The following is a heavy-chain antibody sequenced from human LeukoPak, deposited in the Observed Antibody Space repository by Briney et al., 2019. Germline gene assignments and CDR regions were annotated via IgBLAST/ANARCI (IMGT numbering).Heavy chain of an antibody. CDR3: AKPAMATVQWDYFDY. J-gene: IGHJ4*02. CDR2: INPSGGST. V-gene: IGHV1-46*01. CDR1: GYTFTSYG. D-gene: IGHD5-24*01. Sequence: ASVKVSCKASGYTFTSYGISWVRQAPGQGLEWMGIINPSGGSTSYAQKFQGRVTMTRDMSTSTVYMELSSLRSEDTAVYYCAKPAMATVQWDYFDYWGQGTLVTVSS.